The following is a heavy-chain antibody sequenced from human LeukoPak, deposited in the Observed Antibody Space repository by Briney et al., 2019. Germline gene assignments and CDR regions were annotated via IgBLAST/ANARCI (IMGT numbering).Heavy chain of an antibody. D-gene: IGHD3-3*01. CDR3: ARESGTNYDFWSGYYSHSQYFDY. CDR1: GFTFSCYS. Sequence: GGPLRLSCAASGFTFSCYSMIWVRQAPGKGLAGVSSISSSSSDLYYADSVKGRFTISRDNAKNSLYLQMNSLRAEDTPVYYCARESGTNYDFWSGYYSHSQYFDYWGQGTLVTVSS. CDR2: ISSSSSDL. J-gene: IGHJ4*02. V-gene: IGHV3-21*01.